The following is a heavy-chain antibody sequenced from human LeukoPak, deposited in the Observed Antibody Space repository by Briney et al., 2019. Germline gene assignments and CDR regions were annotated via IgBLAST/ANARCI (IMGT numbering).Heavy chain of an antibody. J-gene: IGHJ5*02. D-gene: IGHD1-26*01. V-gene: IGHV3-30*18. CDR1: GFIFSRYG. Sequence: GGSLRLSCAASGFIFSRYGPHWVRQAPGKGLEWVAVIGHDESKKYYADSVKGRFTISRENSKNMLYLQMNSLRFEDTAVYFCAKTRGPVIVGAVPSAWGQGALVTVSS. CDR3: AKTRGPVIVGAVPSA. CDR2: IGHDESKK.